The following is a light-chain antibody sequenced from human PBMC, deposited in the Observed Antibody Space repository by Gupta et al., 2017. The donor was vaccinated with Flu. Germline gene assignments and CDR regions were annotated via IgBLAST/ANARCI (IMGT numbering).Light chain of an antibody. CDR2: AES. V-gene: IGKV1-9*01. CDR1: QSISSY. CDR3: QQLNSYPSIT. J-gene: IGKJ5*01. Sequence: IQLTKSQSFLSASVGDRVSITCRASQSISSYVAWYRQQPGKAPKLLIYAESTLQSGVPSRVSCSGCGTEITHTLTSRQPQYEASYDCQQLNSYPSITFGQGTRLEIK.